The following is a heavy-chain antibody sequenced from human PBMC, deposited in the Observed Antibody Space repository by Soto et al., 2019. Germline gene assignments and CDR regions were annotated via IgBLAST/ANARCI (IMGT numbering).Heavy chain of an antibody. J-gene: IGHJ4*02. D-gene: IGHD4-17*01. CDR3: ARSMTTGAGSFDY. Sequence: GGSLRLACVISGFTFSSYAMHWVRQAPGKGLEWVAVISYDGSNKYYADSVKGRFTISRDNSKNTLYLQMNSLRAEDTAVYYCARSMTTGAGSFDYWGQGTLVTVSS. CDR1: GFTFSSYA. V-gene: IGHV3-30-3*01. CDR2: ISYDGSNK.